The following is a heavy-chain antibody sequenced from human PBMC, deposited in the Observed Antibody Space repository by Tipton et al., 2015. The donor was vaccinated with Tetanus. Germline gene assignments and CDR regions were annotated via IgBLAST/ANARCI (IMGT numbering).Heavy chain of an antibody. D-gene: IGHD6-19*01. J-gene: IGHJ4*02. Sequence: TLSLTCTVSGGSISDKKYYWGWIRQPPGKGLEWIASIYFEGSTYYSPSLESRVTIAVDTSQNVFSLRLTSVTAGDTAVYYCARPVKQWLVPVDSWGQGPLVTVSS. CDR3: ARPVKQWLVPVDS. CDR1: GGSISDKKYY. V-gene: IGHV4-39*02. CDR2: IYFEGST.